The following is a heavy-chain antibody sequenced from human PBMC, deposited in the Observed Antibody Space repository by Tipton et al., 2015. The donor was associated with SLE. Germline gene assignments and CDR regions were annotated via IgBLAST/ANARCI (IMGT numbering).Heavy chain of an antibody. V-gene: IGHV3-53*01. CDR1: GFTVSSNY. D-gene: IGHD3-22*01. Sequence: GSLRLSCAASGFTVSSNYMSWVRQAPGKGLEWVSVIYSGGSTYYADSVKGRFTISRDNSKNTLYLQMNSLRAEDTAVYYCARGSAPLYCYDSSGYWFDYWGQGTLVTVSS. J-gene: IGHJ4*02. CDR2: IYSGGST. CDR3: ARGSAPLYCYDSSGYWFDY.